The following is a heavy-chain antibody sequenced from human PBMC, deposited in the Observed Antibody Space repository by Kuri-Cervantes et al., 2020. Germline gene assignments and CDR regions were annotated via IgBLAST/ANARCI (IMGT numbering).Heavy chain of an antibody. CDR3: AKDPHPYYDSSGYFVFDY. Sequence: GESLKISCAASGFTFSSYGMHWVRQAPGKGLEWVAVISYDGSNKYYADSVKGRFTISRDNSKNTLYLQMNSLRAEDTAVYYCAKDPHPYYDSSGYFVFDYWGQGTLVTVSS. CDR2: ISYDGSNK. D-gene: IGHD3-22*01. CDR1: GFTFSSYG. V-gene: IGHV3-30*18. J-gene: IGHJ4*02.